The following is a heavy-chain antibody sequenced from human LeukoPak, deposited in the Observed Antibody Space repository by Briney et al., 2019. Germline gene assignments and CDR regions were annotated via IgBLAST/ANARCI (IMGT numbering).Heavy chain of an antibody. CDR3: ARGGSRQNFFYSGLDI. CDR2: ISYSGIS. D-gene: IGHD3-10*01. J-gene: IGHJ6*02. CDR1: GGSISGFF. Sequence: SETLSLTCTVSGGSISGFFWNWIRQPPGEGLEWIGYISYSGISSHNPSVQSRVSMSVDTSKNQFSLRLSSVTAADTAVYYCARGGSRQNFFYSGLDIWGQGTTVTVSS. V-gene: IGHV4-59*01.